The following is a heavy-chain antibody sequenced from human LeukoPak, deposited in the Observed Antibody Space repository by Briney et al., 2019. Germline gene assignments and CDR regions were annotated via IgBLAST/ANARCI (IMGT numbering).Heavy chain of an antibody. CDR1: GFTFSTYA. Sequence: GGSLRLSCAASGFTFSTYAMSWVRQAPGKGLEWVSAIGGGGDSTYYAVSVKGRFTISRDNSKNTLYLQMNSLGAEDTAVYYCAKTDSTSYSPSDYWGQGTLVTVSS. J-gene: IGHJ4*02. CDR3: AKTDSTSYSPSDY. V-gene: IGHV3-23*01. CDR2: IGGGGDST. D-gene: IGHD6-6*01.